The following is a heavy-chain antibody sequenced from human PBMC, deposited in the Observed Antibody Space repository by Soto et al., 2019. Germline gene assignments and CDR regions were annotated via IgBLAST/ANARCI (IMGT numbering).Heavy chain of an antibody. D-gene: IGHD2-2*01. V-gene: IGHV5-10-1*01. CDR2: IDPSDSYT. J-gene: IGHJ6*02. Sequence: GESLKISCKGSGYSSTSYWISWVRQMPGKGLEWMGRIDPSDSYTNYSPSFQGHVTISADKSISTAYLQWSSLKASDTAMYYCARRAVVVPAANYYYYGMDVWGQGTTVTVSS. CDR1: GYSSTSYW. CDR3: ARRAVVVPAANYYYYGMDV.